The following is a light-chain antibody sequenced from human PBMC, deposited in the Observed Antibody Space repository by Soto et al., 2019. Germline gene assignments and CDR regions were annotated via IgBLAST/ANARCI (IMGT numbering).Light chain of an antibody. V-gene: IGLV2-14*01. Sequence: QSALTQPASVSGSPGQSITISCTGTSSDVGGYNYVSWYQQHPGKAPQLMFYDVSNRPSGVSIRFSGSKSGNTASLTISGLQAEDEADYYCSSYTSSSTPISVVFGGGTKVTVL. J-gene: IGLJ2*01. CDR1: SSDVGGYNY. CDR2: DVS. CDR3: SSYTSSSTPISVV.